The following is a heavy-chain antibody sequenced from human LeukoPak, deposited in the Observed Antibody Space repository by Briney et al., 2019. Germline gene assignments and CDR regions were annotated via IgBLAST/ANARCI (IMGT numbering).Heavy chain of an antibody. Sequence: GGSLRLSCVASGFTFSSYSVNWVRQAPRKGLEWVSSISSSSSYKYYTDSVKGRFTISRDNAKNSLYLQMNSLRAEDTAVYYCARSAAGTYYWGQGTLVTVSS. CDR1: GFTFSSYS. V-gene: IGHV3-21*01. CDR2: ISSSSSYK. CDR3: ARSAAGTYY. D-gene: IGHD1-1*01. J-gene: IGHJ4*02.